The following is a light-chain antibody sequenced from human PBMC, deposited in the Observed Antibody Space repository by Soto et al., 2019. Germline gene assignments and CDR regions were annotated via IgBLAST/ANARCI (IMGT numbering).Light chain of an antibody. CDR2: DAS. Sequence: DLQMTQSPFSLSASVGDRVTITCRASQAIRNHLAWFQQKPGKAPQSLIYDASSLQSGVPSTFSGSGSGTDFTLTISSQQPEDFATYYCQQYDNYPFTFGPGTKVEIK. CDR3: QQYDNYPFT. CDR1: QAIRNH. V-gene: IGKV1-16*01. J-gene: IGKJ3*01.